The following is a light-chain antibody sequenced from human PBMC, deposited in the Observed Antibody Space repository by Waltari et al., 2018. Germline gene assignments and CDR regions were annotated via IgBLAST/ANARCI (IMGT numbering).Light chain of an antibody. CDR1: QSVRRY. J-gene: IGKJ1*01. CDR3: QNHERLPAT. CDR2: AAS. V-gene: IGKV3-20*01. Sequence: EIVLTQSPGTLSLSPGERATIYCRASQSVRRYLAWYQQRPGQAPRLLIYAASTRATGIPDRFSGSGFLTDFSLTISILEPEDFAVYYCQNHERLPATFGQGTKVEIK.